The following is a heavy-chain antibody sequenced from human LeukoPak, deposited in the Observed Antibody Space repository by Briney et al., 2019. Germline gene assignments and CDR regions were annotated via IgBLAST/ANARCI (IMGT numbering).Heavy chain of an antibody. CDR1: GYTFTGYY. V-gene: IGHV1-2*02. CDR2: INPNSGGT. CDR3: ARDRRESALWFGESAADAFDI. D-gene: IGHD3-10*01. Sequence: ASVKVSCKASGYTFTGYYMHWVRQAPGQGLEWMGWINPNSGGTNYAQKFQGRVTMTRDTSISTAYMELSSLRSEDTAVYYCARDRRESALWFGESAADAFDIWGQGTMVTVSS. J-gene: IGHJ3*02.